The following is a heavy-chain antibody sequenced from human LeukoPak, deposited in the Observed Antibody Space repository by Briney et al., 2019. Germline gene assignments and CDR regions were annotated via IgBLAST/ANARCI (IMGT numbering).Heavy chain of an antibody. V-gene: IGHV4-34*12. Sequence: SETLSLTCGVYGGSLSDYYWTWIRQPPGKGLEWIGEIIHSGSTNYNPSLTSRVSISIDTSKNQFSLKLSSVTAADTAVYYCARLNMATITSFDYWGQGTLVTVSS. CDR3: ARLNMATITSFDY. J-gene: IGHJ4*02. CDR2: IIHSGST. CDR1: GGSLSDYY. D-gene: IGHD5-24*01.